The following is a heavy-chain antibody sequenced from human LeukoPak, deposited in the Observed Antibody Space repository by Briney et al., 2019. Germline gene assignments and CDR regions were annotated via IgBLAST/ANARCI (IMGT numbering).Heavy chain of an antibody. CDR1: GYTFTGYY. V-gene: IGHV1-2*02. CDR2: INPNSGGT. Sequence: ASVKVSCKASGYTFTGYYMHWVRQAPGQGLEWMGWINPNSGGTNYAQKFQGRVTMTEDTSTDTAYMELSSLRSEDTAVYYCATDRRYDFWTNNLDYWGQGTLVTVSS. D-gene: IGHD3-3*01. J-gene: IGHJ4*02. CDR3: ATDRRYDFWTNNLDY.